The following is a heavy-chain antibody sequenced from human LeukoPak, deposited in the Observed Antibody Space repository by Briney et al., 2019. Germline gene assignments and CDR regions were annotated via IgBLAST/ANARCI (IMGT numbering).Heavy chain of an antibody. V-gene: IGHV3-33*01. CDR1: GFTFSSYG. Sequence: GGSLRLSCAASGFTFSSYGMHWVRQAPGKGLEWVAVLWYDGSNKYYADSVKGRFTISRDNSKNTLYLQMNSLRDEDTAVYYCATDGHSSGRGISFDIWGQGTMVTVSS. CDR3: ATDGHSSGRGISFDI. D-gene: IGHD6-19*01. J-gene: IGHJ3*02. CDR2: LWYDGSNK.